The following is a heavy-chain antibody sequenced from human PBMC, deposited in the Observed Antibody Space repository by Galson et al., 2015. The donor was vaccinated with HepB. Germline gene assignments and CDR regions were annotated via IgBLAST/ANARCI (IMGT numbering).Heavy chain of an antibody. CDR3: AELASGSYAFDI. CDR1: GFTFRSYA. D-gene: IGHD5-12*01. CDR2: ISYDGSNK. Sequence: SLRLSCAASGFTFRSYAMHWVRQAPGRGLEWVALISYDGSNKYYADSLKGRFTISRDNSKNSLYLQLNNLKSEDTALYFCAELASGSYAFDIWGQGTMLIVSS. J-gene: IGHJ3*02. V-gene: IGHV3-30*04.